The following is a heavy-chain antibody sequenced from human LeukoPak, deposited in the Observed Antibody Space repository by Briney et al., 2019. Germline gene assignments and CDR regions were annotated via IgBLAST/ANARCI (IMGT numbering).Heavy chain of an antibody. V-gene: IGHV3-7*03. Sequence: GGSLRLSCAASGFTFSTYWMTWVRQAPGKGLEWVATIKQDGGEKYYVDSVKGRFTISRDNAKNSLYLQMNSLRAEDMALYYCAKDYAEGLTGRGYFDYWGQGTLVTVSS. CDR2: IKQDGGEK. J-gene: IGHJ4*02. D-gene: IGHD3-16*01. CDR3: AKDYAEGLTGRGYFDY. CDR1: GFTFSTYW.